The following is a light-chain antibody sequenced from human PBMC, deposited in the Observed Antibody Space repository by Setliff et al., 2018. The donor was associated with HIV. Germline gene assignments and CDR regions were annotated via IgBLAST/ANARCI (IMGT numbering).Light chain of an antibody. Sequence: QSALTQPASVSGSPGQSITISCTGASSDVGGYNYVSWYQQYPGKAPKLIIYEVSNRPSGVSNRFSGSKSGNTASLTISGLQTEDEGDYYCTSYTSSSTLPYLFGAGTKVTVL. J-gene: IGLJ1*01. V-gene: IGLV2-14*01. CDR3: TSYTSSSTLPYL. CDR2: EVS. CDR1: SSDVGGYNY.